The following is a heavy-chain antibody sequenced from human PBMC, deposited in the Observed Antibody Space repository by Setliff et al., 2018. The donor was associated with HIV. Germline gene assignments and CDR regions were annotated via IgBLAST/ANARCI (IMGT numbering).Heavy chain of an antibody. Sequence: GESLKISCKASGYGFNSYWIAWVRQMSGKGLEWMGIIYPGDSEIRYSPSFQGQVIISADKSISTAYLQWSSLKASDTAKYYCARLSGDLHMDVWGKGTAVTVSS. J-gene: IGHJ6*03. V-gene: IGHV5-51*01. CDR1: GYGFNSYW. CDR2: IYPGDSEI. CDR3: ARLSGDLHMDV. D-gene: IGHD7-27*01.